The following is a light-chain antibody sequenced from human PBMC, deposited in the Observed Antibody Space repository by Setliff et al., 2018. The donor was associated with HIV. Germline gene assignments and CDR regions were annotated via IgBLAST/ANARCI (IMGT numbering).Light chain of an antibody. CDR3: CSYTNSSSGV. J-gene: IGLJ1*01. CDR2: EVS. V-gene: IGLV2-8*01. Sequence: QSALTQPPSASGSPGQSVTISCTGTSSDVGGYNYVSWYQQHPGKAPKLMIYEVSKRPSGVPDRFSGSKSGNTASLTVSGLQAEDEADYYCCSYTNSSSGVVGTGTKV. CDR1: SSDVGGYNY.